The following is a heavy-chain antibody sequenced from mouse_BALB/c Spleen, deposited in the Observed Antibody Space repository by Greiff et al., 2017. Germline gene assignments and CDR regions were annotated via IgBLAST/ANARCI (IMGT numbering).Heavy chain of an antibody. Sequence: EVKLLESGPGLVKPSQSLSLTCTVTGYSITSDYAWNWIRQFPGNKLEWMGYISYSGSTSYNPSLKSRISITRDTSKNQFFLQLNSVTTEDTATYYCARGGYDWFAYWGQGTTLTVSS. V-gene: IGHV3-2*02. D-gene: IGHD2-2*01. CDR3: ARGGYDWFAY. J-gene: IGHJ2*01. CDR1: GYSITSDYA. CDR2: ISYSGST.